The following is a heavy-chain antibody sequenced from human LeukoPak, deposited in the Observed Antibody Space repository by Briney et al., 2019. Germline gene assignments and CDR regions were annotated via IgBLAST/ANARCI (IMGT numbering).Heavy chain of an antibody. V-gene: IGHV1-69*05. J-gene: IGHJ4*02. CDR3: ARDRFGGGSWNYFDY. CDR2: IIPIFGTA. CDR1: GGTFSSYA. Sequence: ASVKVSCKASGGTFSSYAISWVRQAPGQGLEWMGRIIPIFGTANYAQKFQGRVTITTDESTSTAYMELSSLRSEDTAVYYCARDRFGGGSWNYFDYWGQGTLVTVSS. D-gene: IGHD2-15*01.